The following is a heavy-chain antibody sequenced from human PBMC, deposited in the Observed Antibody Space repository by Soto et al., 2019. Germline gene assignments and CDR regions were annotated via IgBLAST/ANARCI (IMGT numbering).Heavy chain of an antibody. Sequence: ASVKVSCKASGGTFSSYAISWVRQAPGQGLEWMGGIIPIFGTANYAQKFQGRVTITADESTGTAYMELSSLRSEDTAVYYCARGRILTGYYYYYYGMDVWGQGTTVTVSS. CDR1: GGTFSSYA. V-gene: IGHV1-69*13. J-gene: IGHJ6*02. CDR2: IIPIFGTA. CDR3: ARGRILTGYYYYYYGMDV. D-gene: IGHD3-9*01.